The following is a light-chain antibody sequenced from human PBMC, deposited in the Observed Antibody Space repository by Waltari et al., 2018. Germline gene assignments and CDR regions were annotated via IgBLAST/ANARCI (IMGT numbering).Light chain of an antibody. CDR2: EVS. CDR3: CSYAGSSTPYV. Sequence: QSALTQPASVSGSPGQSITISCTGTSSDVGSYNLVSWYQQHPGKAPQLMISEVSKRPSGVSKRFSGSKSGNTASLTISGLQAEDEADYYCCSYAGSSTPYVFGTGTKVTVL. J-gene: IGLJ1*01. V-gene: IGLV2-23*02. CDR1: SSDVGSYNL.